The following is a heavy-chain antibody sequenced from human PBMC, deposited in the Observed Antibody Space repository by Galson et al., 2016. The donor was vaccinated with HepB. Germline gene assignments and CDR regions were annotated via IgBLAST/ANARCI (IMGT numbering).Heavy chain of an antibody. CDR1: GFSVSSNY. D-gene: IGHD3-16*01. V-gene: IGHV3-53*01. Sequence: SLRLSCAASGFSVSSNYMNWVRQAPGKGLEWVSIIYNSGRTYYADSVKGRFTISRDNSKNTLYLQMYRLRAEDTAVYYCARDREGAEAATSLGLGFYYHYYMDVWGTGTTVTVSS. CDR3: ARDREGAEAATSLGLGFYYHYYMDV. J-gene: IGHJ6*03. CDR2: IYNSGRT.